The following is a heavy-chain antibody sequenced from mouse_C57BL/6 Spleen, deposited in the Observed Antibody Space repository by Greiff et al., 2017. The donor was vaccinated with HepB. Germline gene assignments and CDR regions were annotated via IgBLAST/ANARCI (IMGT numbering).Heavy chain of an antibody. CDR1: GYTFTSYW. J-gene: IGHJ2*01. V-gene: IGHV1-74*01. CDR2: IHPSDSDT. CDR3: ALEAVVAMDFDY. D-gene: IGHD1-1*01. Sequence: VQLQQPGAELVKPGASVKVSCKASGYTFTSYWMHWVKQSPGQGLEWIGRIHPSDSDTNYNQKFKGKATLTVDKSSSTAYMQLSSLTSEDSAVYYWALEAVVAMDFDYWGQGTTLTVSS.